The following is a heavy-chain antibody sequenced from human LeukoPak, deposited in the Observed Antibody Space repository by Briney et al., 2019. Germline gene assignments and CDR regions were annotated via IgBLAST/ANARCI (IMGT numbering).Heavy chain of an antibody. Sequence: ASVKVSCKASGFVFTSYGFTWVRQAPGQGLEWMGWISANDGKTHYSEKHQGRVTMSTDTVTSTAYMELRSLRSDDTAVYYCARAQPDSVWGSYPRYFDYWGQGTLVTVSS. V-gene: IGHV1-18*01. D-gene: IGHD3-16*01. CDR1: GFVFTSYG. CDR3: ARAQPDSVWGSYPRYFDY. CDR2: ISANDGKT. J-gene: IGHJ4*02.